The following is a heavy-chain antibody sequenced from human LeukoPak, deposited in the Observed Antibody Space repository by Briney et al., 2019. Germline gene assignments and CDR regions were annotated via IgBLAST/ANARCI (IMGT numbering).Heavy chain of an antibody. CDR2: IYYSGST. D-gene: IGHD3-10*01. CDR1: GGYISSYY. Sequence: SETLSLTCTVSGGYISSYYWSWIRQPPGKGLEWFGYIYYSGSTNYNPSLKSRVTISVDTSKNHFSLKLSSVTAADTAVYYCARGYYGSGSYYYLDYWGQGTLVTVSS. J-gene: IGHJ4*02. V-gene: IGHV4-59*01. CDR3: ARGYYGSGSYYYLDY.